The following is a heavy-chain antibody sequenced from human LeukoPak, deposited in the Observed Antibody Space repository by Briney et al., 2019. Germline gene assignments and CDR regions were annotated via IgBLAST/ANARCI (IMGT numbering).Heavy chain of an antibody. CDR3: ARGSPRVATGDY. Sequence: SVKVSCKASGYTFTSYGISWVRQAPGQGLEWMGRIIPILGIANYAQKFQGRVTITADKSTSTAYMELSSLRSEDTAVYYCARGSPRVATGDYWGQGTLVTVSS. V-gene: IGHV1-69*04. J-gene: IGHJ4*02. CDR1: GYTFTSYG. CDR2: IIPILGIA. D-gene: IGHD5-12*01.